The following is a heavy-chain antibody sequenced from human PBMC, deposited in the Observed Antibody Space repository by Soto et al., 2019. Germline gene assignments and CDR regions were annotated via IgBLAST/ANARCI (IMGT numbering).Heavy chain of an antibody. CDR3: AHRLGGSYDNWFDP. CDR2: IYWDDDK. J-gene: IGHJ5*02. D-gene: IGHD1-26*01. V-gene: IGHV2-5*02. Sequence: QITLKESGPPLVKPTQTLTLTCTFSGFSLSTSGVGVGWIRQPPGKALEWLALIYWDDDKRYSPSLKSRLTITKDTSKNQVVLTMTNMDPVDTATYYCAHRLGGSYDNWFDPWGQGTLVTVSS. CDR1: GFSLSTSGVG.